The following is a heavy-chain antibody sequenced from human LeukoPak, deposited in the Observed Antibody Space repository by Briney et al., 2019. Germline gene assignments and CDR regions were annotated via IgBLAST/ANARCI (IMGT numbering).Heavy chain of an antibody. Sequence: ASVKVSCKTSGYTFTSYAMHWVRQAPGQRLEWMGWINAGNGNTKYSQKFQGRVTITRDTSASTAYMELSSLRSEDTAVYYCARGGSLAVAPHQYYFDYWGQGTLVTVSS. D-gene: IGHD6-19*01. CDR3: ARGGSLAVAPHQYYFDY. J-gene: IGHJ4*02. CDR2: INAGNGNT. CDR1: GYTFTSYA. V-gene: IGHV1-3*01.